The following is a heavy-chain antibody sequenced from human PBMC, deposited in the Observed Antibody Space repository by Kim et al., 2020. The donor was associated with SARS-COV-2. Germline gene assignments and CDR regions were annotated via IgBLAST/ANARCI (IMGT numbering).Heavy chain of an antibody. CDR1: GFIFSDYE. CDR2: ITVGGTR. D-gene: IGHD1-1*01. J-gene: IGHJ6*02. V-gene: IGHV3-48*03. CDR3: ARLERMSYYYYGMDV. Sequence: GGSLRLSCAASGFIFSDYEMNWVRQAPGKGLELISYITVGGTRHYAGSVKGRFTISRDNAKNSLYLQMNSLRAEDTALYYCARLERMSYYYYGMDVWGQGTTVTVSS.